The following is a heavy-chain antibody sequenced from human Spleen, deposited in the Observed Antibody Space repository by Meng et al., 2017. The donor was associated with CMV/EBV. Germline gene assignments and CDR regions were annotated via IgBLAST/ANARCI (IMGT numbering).Heavy chain of an antibody. Sequence: GESLKISCAASGFTFSAYWLHWVRQLPGKGLEWASRINNGGSETTYADPVKGRFTISRDNAKNTLTLQMNRLRVEDTAVYYCVREGRGYDFWSGYTSAEYYYYGMDVWGQGTAVTVSS. J-gene: IGHJ6*02. CDR3: VREGRGYDFWSGYTSAEYYYYGMDV. V-gene: IGHV3-74*03. CDR2: INNGGSET. D-gene: IGHD3-3*01. CDR1: GFTFSAYW.